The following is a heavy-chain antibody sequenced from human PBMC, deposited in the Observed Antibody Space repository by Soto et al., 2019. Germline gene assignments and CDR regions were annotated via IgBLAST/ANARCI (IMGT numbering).Heavy chain of an antibody. J-gene: IGHJ5*02. D-gene: IGHD3-10*01. V-gene: IGHV4-39*01. Sequence: SEALSLTCTVSGGSISSSSYYRGWIRQPPGKGLEWIGSIYYSGSTYYNPSLKSRVTISVDTSKNQFSLKLSSVTAADTAVYYCATTYYYGSGSYAPNWFDPWGQGTLVTVSS. CDR3: ATTYYYGSGSYAPNWFDP. CDR1: GGSISSSSYY. CDR2: IYYSGST.